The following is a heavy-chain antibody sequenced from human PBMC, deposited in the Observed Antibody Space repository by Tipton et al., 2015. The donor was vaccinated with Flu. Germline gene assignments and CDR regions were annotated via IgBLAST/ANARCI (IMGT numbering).Heavy chain of an antibody. CDR3: ARDIPWPVRGGMDV. Sequence: TLSLTCTVSGGSISSSSYYWGWIRQPPGKGLEWIGSIYYSGSTYYNPSLKSRVTISVDTSKNQFSLKLSSVTAADTAVYYCARDIPWPVRGGMDVWGQGTTVTVSS. CDR2: IYYSGST. D-gene: IGHD6-19*01. J-gene: IGHJ6*02. CDR1: GGSISSSSYY. V-gene: IGHV4-39*07.